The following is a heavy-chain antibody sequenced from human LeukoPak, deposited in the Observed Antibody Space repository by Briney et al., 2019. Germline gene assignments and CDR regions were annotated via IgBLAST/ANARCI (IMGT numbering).Heavy chain of an antibody. J-gene: IGHJ4*02. CDR3: ARDSSSGWYHGFDY. V-gene: IGHV1-2*02. CDR1: GYTFTGYY. Sequence: ASVKVSCKASGYTFTGYYMHWVRQAPGQGPEWMGWINPNSGGTNYAQKFQGRVTMTRDTSISTAYMELSRLRSDDTAVYYCARDSSSGWYHGFDYWGQGTLVTVSS. D-gene: IGHD6-19*01. CDR2: INPNSGGT.